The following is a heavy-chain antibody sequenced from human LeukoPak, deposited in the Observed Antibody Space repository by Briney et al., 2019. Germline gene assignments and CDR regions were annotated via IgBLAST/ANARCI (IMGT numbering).Heavy chain of an antibody. CDR2: ISAYNGNT. V-gene: IGHV1-18*01. CDR1: GYAFTSYG. J-gene: IGHJ6*02. D-gene: IGHD1-7*01. CDR3: ARDGTLNYRYYYHGMDV. Sequence: ASVKVSCKASGYAFTSYGISWVRQAPGQGLEWMGWISAYNGNTNYAQKLQGRVTMTTDTSTSTAYMELRSLRSDDTAVYYCARDGTLNYRYYYHGMDVWGQGTTVTVSS.